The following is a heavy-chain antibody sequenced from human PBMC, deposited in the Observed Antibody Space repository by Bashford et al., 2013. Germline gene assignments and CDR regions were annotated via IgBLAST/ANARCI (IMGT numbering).Heavy chain of an antibody. D-gene: IGHD2/OR15-2a*01. V-gene: IGHV4-31*03. Sequence: SETLSLTCTVSGGSISSGGYYWSWIRQHPGKGLEWIGYIYYSGSTYYNPSLKSRVTISVDTSKNQFSLQLNSVTPEDTAVYYCVRGGYFFDHWGQGTLVTVSS. J-gene: IGHJ4*02. CDR1: GGSISSGGYY. CDR3: VRGGYFFDH. CDR2: IYYSGST.